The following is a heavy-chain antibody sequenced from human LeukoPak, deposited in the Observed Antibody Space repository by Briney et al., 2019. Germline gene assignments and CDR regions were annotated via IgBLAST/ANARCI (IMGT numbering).Heavy chain of an antibody. Sequence: EASVKVSCKASGGTFSSYAISWVRQAPGQGLEWMGGIIPIFGTANYAQKFQGRVTITADGSTSTAYMELSSLRSEDTAVYYCARGEYYYGSGSGSGVFDYWGQGTLVTVSS. D-gene: IGHD3-10*01. J-gene: IGHJ4*02. V-gene: IGHV1-69*13. CDR3: ARGEYYYGSGSGSGVFDY. CDR2: IIPIFGTA. CDR1: GGTFSSYA.